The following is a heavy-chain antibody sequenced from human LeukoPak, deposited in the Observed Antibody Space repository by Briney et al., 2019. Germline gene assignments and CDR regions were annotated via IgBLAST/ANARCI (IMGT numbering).Heavy chain of an antibody. J-gene: IGHJ3*02. Sequence: SVKVSCKASGGTFSKYVINWVRQAPGQGFEWLGGIIPMFGTRKYAQKFQDKVTISADDSTNTAYMELGSLRSEDTAVYYCARCLVAATFGDPFDAAFNIWGQGTTVTVSS. CDR2: IIPMFGTR. D-gene: IGHD2/OR15-2a*01. CDR3: ARCLVAATFGDPFDAAFNI. V-gene: IGHV1-69*13. CDR1: GGTFSKYV.